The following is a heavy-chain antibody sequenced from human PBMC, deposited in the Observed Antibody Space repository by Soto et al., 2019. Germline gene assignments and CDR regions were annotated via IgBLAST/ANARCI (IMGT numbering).Heavy chain of an antibody. CDR2: ISYDGSKK. V-gene: IGHV3-30-3*01. D-gene: IGHD3-3*01. CDR3: ARDKIFAGDYFYYGMDV. J-gene: IGHJ6*02. Sequence: QVQLVESGGGVVQPGRSLRLSCAASGFTFNSYAMHWVRQAPGKGLEWVAVISYDGSKKYYAGSVKGRFTISRDNSKNTLYLKMNSLRPEDTAVYYCARDKIFAGDYFYYGMDVWGQGTTVIVSS. CDR1: GFTFNSYA.